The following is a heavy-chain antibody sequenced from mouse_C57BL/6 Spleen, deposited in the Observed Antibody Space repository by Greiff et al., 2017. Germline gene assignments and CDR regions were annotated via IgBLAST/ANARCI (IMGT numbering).Heavy chain of an antibody. CDR2: IDPSDSYT. J-gene: IGHJ4*01. Sequence: QVQLQQPGAELVRPGTSVKLSCKASGYTFTSYWMHWVKQRPGQGLEWIGVIDPSDSYTNYNQKFKGKATLTVDTSSSTAYMQLSSLTSEDSAVYYCARFEGSSGYYAMDYWGQGTSVTVSS. CDR3: ARFEGSSGYYAMDY. CDR1: GYTFTSYW. D-gene: IGHD3-1*01. V-gene: IGHV1-59*01.